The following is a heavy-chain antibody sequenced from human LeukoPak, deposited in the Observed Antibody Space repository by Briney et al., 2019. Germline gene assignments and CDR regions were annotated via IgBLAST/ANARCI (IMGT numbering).Heavy chain of an antibody. CDR2: ISAYNGNT. D-gene: IGHD3-22*01. Sequence: ASVKVSCKASGYTFTSYGINWVRLAPGQGLEWMGWISAYNGNTNYAQKLQGRVTMTTDTSTSTACMELRSLRSDDTAVYYCAREVPYDTSVYYQPFDYWGQGTLVTVSS. CDR1: GYTFTSYG. V-gene: IGHV1-18*01. CDR3: AREVPYDTSVYYQPFDY. J-gene: IGHJ4*02.